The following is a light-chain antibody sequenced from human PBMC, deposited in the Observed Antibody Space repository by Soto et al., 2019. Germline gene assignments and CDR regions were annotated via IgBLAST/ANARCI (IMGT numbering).Light chain of an antibody. CDR2: GAS. J-gene: IGKJ2*01. V-gene: IGKV3-20*01. CDR3: QQYGGSPPYT. CDR1: RSISSTY. Sequence: EIVLTQSPGTLSLSPGERATFSCRASRSISSTYLAWYQQKPGQAPRHLIYGASSRATGIPDRFSGSGSGTAFTLTISRLEPEDFAVYYCQQYGGSPPYTFGQGTKLEIK.